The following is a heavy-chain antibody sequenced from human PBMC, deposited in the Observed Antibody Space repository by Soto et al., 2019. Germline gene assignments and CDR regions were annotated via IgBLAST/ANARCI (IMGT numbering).Heavy chain of an antibody. CDR2: LYDVDGS. CDR1: GLTISGKKY. Sequence: DVQLVESGGGLIQPGESLRLSCAAFGLTISGKKYVAWVRQAPGKGLEWVSALYDVDGSFYADSVTGRFTTSSDSSKTTVYLHMNDLRPDDTSVYYCATWHELEHAFDVWGQGTTVTISS. D-gene: IGHD1-1*01. CDR3: ATWHELEHAFDV. V-gene: IGHV3-53*01. J-gene: IGHJ3*01.